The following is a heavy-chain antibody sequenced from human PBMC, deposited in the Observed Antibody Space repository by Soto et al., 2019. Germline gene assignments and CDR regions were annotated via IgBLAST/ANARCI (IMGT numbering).Heavy chain of an antibody. Sequence: QVQLVESGGGVVQPGRSLRLSCAASGFTFSSYAMHWVRQAPGKGLEWVAVISYDGSNKYYADSVKGRFTISRDNSKNTLYLQMNSLRAEDTAVYYCARDAVAITIFGVVTADGIGWFDPWGQGILVTVSS. V-gene: IGHV3-30-3*01. CDR2: ISYDGSNK. CDR3: ARDAVAITIFGVVTADGIGWFDP. D-gene: IGHD3-3*01. CDR1: GFTFSSYA. J-gene: IGHJ5*02.